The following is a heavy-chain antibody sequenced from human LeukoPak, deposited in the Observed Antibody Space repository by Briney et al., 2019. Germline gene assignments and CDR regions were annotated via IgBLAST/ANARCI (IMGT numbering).Heavy chain of an antibody. CDR2: ISWNSGSI. Sequence: PGGSLRLSCAASGFTFDDYAMHWVRQAPGKGLEWVSGISWNSGSIGYADSVKGRFTISRDNAKNSLYLQMNSLRAEDTPLYYCAKDRITTVTTASAIDYWGQGTLVTVSS. CDR1: GFTFDDYA. D-gene: IGHD4-17*01. J-gene: IGHJ4*02. V-gene: IGHV3-9*01. CDR3: AKDRITTVTTASAIDY.